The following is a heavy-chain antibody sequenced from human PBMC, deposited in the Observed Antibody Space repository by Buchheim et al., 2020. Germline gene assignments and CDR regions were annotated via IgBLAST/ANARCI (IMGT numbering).Heavy chain of an antibody. D-gene: IGHD5-18*01. Sequence: QVQLQESGPGLVKPSETLSLTCTVSGGSISSYYWNWIRQSPGKGLEWIGYIHYSWDTTYNPSLKSRVTISVDTSKNQFSLKLKSVTAADTAVYYCARAERYNYGVKWFVPWGQGTL. CDR3: ARAERYNYGVKWFVP. V-gene: IGHV4-59*01. J-gene: IGHJ5*02. CDR1: GGSISSYY. CDR2: IHYSWDT.